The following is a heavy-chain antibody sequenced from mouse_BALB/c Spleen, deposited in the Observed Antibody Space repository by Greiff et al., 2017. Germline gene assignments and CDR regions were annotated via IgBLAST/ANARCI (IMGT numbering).Heavy chain of an antibody. CDR1: GYTFTSYV. D-gene: IGHD2-4*01. CDR3: ARYIGLDYDYDSYAMDY. J-gene: IGHJ4*01. CDR2: INPYNDGT. Sequence: VQLKQSGPELVKPGASVKMSCKASGYTFTSYVMHWVKQKPGQGLEWIGYINPYNDGTKYNEKFKGKATLTSDKSSSTAYMELSSLTSEDSAVYYCARYIGLDYDYDSYAMDYWGQGTSVTVSS. V-gene: IGHV1-14*01.